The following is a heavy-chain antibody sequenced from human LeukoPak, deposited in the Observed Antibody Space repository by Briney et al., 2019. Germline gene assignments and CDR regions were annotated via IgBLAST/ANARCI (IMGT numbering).Heavy chain of an antibody. CDR3: ANVGAFNI. CDR1: GFTVSSHY. V-gene: IGHV3-66*01. CDR2: IHSGGAI. J-gene: IGHJ3*02. Sequence: QPGGSLRLSCAVSGFTVSSHYITWVRQAPGKGLEWVSLIHSGGAIYYADSVRGRFTLSRDNSKNTVYLQINSLRVEDTAMYYCANVGAFNIWGQGTMVTVSS.